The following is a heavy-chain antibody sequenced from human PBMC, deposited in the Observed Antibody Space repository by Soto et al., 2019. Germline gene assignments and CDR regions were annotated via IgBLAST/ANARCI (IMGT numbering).Heavy chain of an antibody. J-gene: IGHJ4*02. CDR2: IYYSGST. D-gene: IGHD6-13*01. CDR1: GGSISSGGYY. CDR3: ARVLGIAAAGINPNFDY. Sequence: LSLTCTVSGGSISSGGYYWSWIRQHPGKGLEWIGYIYYSGSTYYNPSLKSRVTISVDTSKNQFSLKLSSVTAADTAVYYCARVLGIAAAGINPNFDYWGQGTLVTVSS. V-gene: IGHV4-31*03.